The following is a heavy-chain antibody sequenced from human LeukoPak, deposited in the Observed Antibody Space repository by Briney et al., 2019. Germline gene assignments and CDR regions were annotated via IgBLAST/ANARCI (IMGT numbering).Heavy chain of an antibody. V-gene: IGHV3-66*01. CDR3: ARDSSIAARSPFGY. CDR1: GFTVSRYY. J-gene: IGHJ4*02. D-gene: IGHD6-6*01. Sequence: GGSLRLSCAASGFTVSRYYMSWVRQAPGKGLEWVSVIYTGGSTDYADSVKGRFTMSRDNSKNALYLQMNSLRAEDTAVYYCARDSSIAARSPFGYWSQGTLVTVSS. CDR2: IYTGGST.